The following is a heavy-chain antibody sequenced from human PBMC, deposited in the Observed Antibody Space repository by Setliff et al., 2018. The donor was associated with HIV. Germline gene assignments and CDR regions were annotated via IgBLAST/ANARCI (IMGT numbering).Heavy chain of an antibody. D-gene: IGHD3-10*01. CDR2: IYYSGTT. J-gene: IGHJ4*02. Sequence: SETLSLTCTVSGDSSSSYYCNWIRQPPGKGLEWIGYIYYSGTTNYNPSLKSRVTMSLDTSKTQYSLKLNSVTAADTAVYYCARGSYTVRIDYWGQGTRVTVSS. CDR1: GDSSSSYY. CDR3: ARGSYTVRIDY. V-gene: IGHV4-59*08.